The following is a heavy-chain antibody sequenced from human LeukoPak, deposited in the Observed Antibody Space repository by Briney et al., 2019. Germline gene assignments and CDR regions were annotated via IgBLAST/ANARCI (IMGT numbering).Heavy chain of an antibody. CDR2: ITGSGTGGNI. J-gene: IGHJ4*02. D-gene: IGHD3-16*01. CDR1: GFVFSFYT. V-gene: IGHV3-64D*06. CDR3: VKDFGRVRGTPDS. Sequence: GGSLRLSCSASGFVFSFYTMYWVRQAPGKGPEYVSTITGSGTGGNIYYADSVKGRFTISRDDSKSIPFLEMNGLRSEDTAVYYCVKDFGRVRGTPDSWGQGTLVTVSS.